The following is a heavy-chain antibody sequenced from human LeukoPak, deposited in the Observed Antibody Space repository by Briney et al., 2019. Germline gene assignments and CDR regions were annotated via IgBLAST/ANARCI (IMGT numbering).Heavy chain of an antibody. V-gene: IGHV3-33*08. CDR2: IWYDGSNK. J-gene: IGHJ4*02. D-gene: IGHD3-22*01. Sequence: GGSLRLSCAASGFTFNNYGMHWVRQAPGKGLEWVAVIWYDGSNKYYADSVKGRFTISRDNSKNTLYLQMNSLRAEDTVVYYCATDSSGYYPKYYFDYWGQGTLVTVSS. CDR1: GFTFNNYG. CDR3: ATDSSGYYPKYYFDY.